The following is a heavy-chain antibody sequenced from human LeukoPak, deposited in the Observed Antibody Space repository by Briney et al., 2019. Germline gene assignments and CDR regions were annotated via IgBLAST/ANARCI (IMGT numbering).Heavy chain of an antibody. CDR2: INPKSGGT. V-gene: IGHV1-2*02. J-gene: IGHJ6*03. CDR3: ARASDYYDSSGYYWGSYYYMDV. D-gene: IGHD3-22*01. CDR1: GYTLTRYY. Sequence: ASVKVSCKGSGYTLTRYYMHWVRQALGQGLAWMGWINPKSGGTNYAQKFQARVTMTRDTSISTAYMELSRLRSDDTAVYYCARASDYYDSSGYYWGSYYYMDVWGKGTTVTVSS.